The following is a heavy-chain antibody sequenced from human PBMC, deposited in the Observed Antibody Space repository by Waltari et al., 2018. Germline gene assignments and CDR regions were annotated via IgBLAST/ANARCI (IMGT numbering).Heavy chain of an antibody. CDR2: ISSSGMIT. CDR1: EFIFSTYE. Sequence: EVQLVESGGGSVPPGGSLRLSCAASEFIFSTYEMNWVRQAPGKGLGWISYISSSGMITYYADSVKGRFTISRDNAKNSLYLQMDSLTAEDTAVYYCARVFKQKLYFDYWGQGTLVTVSS. CDR3: ARVFKQKLYFDY. J-gene: IGHJ4*02. V-gene: IGHV3-48*03.